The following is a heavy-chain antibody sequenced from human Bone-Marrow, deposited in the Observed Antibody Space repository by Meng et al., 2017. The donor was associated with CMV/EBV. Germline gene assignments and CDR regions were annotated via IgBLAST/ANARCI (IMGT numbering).Heavy chain of an antibody. Sequence: GGSLRLSCAASGFTFSSYWMSWVRQAPGKGLEWVANIKQDGSEKYYVDSVKGRFTISRDNAKNSLYLQMNSLRAEDTAVYYCAKARGNWNYEGGMDVWGQGTTVTVSS. V-gene: IGHV3-7*01. CDR2: IKQDGSEK. CDR3: AKARGNWNYEGGMDV. D-gene: IGHD1-7*01. J-gene: IGHJ6*02. CDR1: GFTFSSYW.